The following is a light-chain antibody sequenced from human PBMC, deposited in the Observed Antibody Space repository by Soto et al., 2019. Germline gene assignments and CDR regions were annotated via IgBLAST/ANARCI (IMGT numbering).Light chain of an antibody. CDR2: DAS. V-gene: IGKV1-5*01. CDR1: QSISSY. J-gene: IGKJ1*01. Sequence: DIQMTQSPSSLSASVGDRVTITCRASQSISSYLNWYQQKPGKAPNLLIYDASTLESGVPSRFSGSGSGTEFTLTISSLQPEDFATYYCQQFHSFSRTFGQGTKVEVK. CDR3: QQFHSFSRT.